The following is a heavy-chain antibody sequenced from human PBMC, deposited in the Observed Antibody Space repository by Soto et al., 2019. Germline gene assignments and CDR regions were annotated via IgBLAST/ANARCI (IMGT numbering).Heavy chain of an antibody. CDR1: GGSISRXXHX. V-gene: IGHV4-39*01. Sequence: QXQLQESGPGLVKPSETLSLTCTVSGGSISRXXHXXXWIRQSPGKGLEWIGSIPFSGSTNYNPTPXXXVXXXXXXXXXXXXXXXSSVTAADTAVFYCARLGSSGWYQGSCFDSWGQXLLVTVSS. D-gene: IGHD6-19*01. J-gene: IGHJ4*02. CDR3: ARLGSSGWYQGSCFDS. CDR2: IPFSGST.